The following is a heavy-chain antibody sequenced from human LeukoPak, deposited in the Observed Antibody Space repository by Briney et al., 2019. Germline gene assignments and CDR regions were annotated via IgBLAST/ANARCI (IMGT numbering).Heavy chain of an antibody. V-gene: IGHV3-64*01. CDR3: ARGALGYCSSTSCFATQFGA. CDR1: GFTFSSYA. CDR2: ISSNGGST. D-gene: IGHD2-2*01. J-gene: IGHJ5*02. Sequence: GGSLRLSCAASGFTFSSYAMHWVRQAPGKGLEYVSAISSNGGSTYYANSVKGRFTISRDNSKNTLYLQMGSLRTEDMAVYYCARGALGYCSSTSCFATQFGAWGQGTLVTVSS.